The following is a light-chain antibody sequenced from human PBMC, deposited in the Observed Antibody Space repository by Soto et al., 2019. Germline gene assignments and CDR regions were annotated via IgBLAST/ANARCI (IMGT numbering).Light chain of an antibody. CDR3: GSWDSSLSAYV. CDR2: DDN. CDR1: SSNIGGNS. J-gene: IGLJ1*01. Sequence: QSLLTQPPSVSAAPGHKVTISCSRSSSNIGGNSVSWYQQLPGTAPKLLIYDDNKRPSGIPDRFSGSKSGTSATLGITGFQTGDEADYYCGSWDSSLSAYVFGTGTKVTVL. V-gene: IGLV1-51*01.